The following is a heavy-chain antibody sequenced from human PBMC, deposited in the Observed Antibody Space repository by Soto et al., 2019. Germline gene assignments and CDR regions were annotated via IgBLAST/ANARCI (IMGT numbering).Heavy chain of an antibody. CDR2: IKQDGSEK. CDR3: ARAGDDILTGPSGGAFDI. V-gene: IGHV3-7*03. D-gene: IGHD3-9*01. Sequence: LRLSCAASGFTFSSYWMSWVRQAPGKGLEWVANIKQDGSEKYYVDSVKGRFTISRDNAKNSLYLQMNSLRAEDTAVYYCARAGDDILTGPSGGAFDIWGQGTMVTVSS. J-gene: IGHJ3*02. CDR1: GFTFSSYW.